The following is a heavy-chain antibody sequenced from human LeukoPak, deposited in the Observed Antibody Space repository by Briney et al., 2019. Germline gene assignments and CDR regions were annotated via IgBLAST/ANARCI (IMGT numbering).Heavy chain of an antibody. CDR3: ARVRFDYYDSSGYYTFDY. V-gene: IGHV1-46*01. CDR1: GYTFTSYY. Sequence: ASVKVSCKASGYTFTSYYMHWVRQAPGQGLEWMGIINPSGGSTSYAQKFQGRVTMTRDTSTSTVYMELSSPRSEDTAVYYCARVRFDYYDSSGYYTFDYWGQGTLVTVSS. J-gene: IGHJ4*02. D-gene: IGHD3-22*01. CDR2: INPSGGST.